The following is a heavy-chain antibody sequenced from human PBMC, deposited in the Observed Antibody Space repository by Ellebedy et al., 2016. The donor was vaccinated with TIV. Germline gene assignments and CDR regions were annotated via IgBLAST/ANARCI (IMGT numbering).Heavy chain of an antibody. CDR2: INSDGSDT. CDR3: VRDRGQPDAFGI. Sequence: GGSLRLSCAASGFDFSVSWMHWVRQAPGKGLVWVSHINSDGSDTRYADSVKGRFTISRDNARNTLYLQMNSLRVEDMAVYYCVRDRGQPDAFGIWGQGTMVTVSA. D-gene: IGHD5-18*01. J-gene: IGHJ3*02. V-gene: IGHV3-74*01. CDR1: GFDFSVSW.